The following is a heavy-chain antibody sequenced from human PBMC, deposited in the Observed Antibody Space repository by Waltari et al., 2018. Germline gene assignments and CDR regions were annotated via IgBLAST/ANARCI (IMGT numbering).Heavy chain of an antibody. V-gene: IGHV5-51*01. Sequence: EVQLVQSGAEVKKPGESLKISCKASGYSFSKFWIGWVGQVPGRGLESVGVFYHCNSPTTYSPSFQGHVTITSDRSITTAFLQWNSLRASDTAIYYCARLGTPHPSHPDFHDWGQGTLVTVSS. CDR2: FYHCNSPT. CDR1: GYSFSKFW. J-gene: IGHJ4*02. D-gene: IGHD3-10*01. CDR3: ARLGTPHPSHPDFHD.